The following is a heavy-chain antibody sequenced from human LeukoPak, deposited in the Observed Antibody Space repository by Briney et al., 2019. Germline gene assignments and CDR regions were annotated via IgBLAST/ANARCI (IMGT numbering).Heavy chain of an antibody. J-gene: IGHJ6*03. V-gene: IGHV4-34*01. CDR1: GGSFIGYS. D-gene: IGHD1-20*01. Sequence: SETLSLTCAVYGGSFIGYSWSWRRQPPGKGLEWIGEINHSGSTNDNPSLRSRVTISVDTPKNQFSLRLSSVTAADTAVYYCARGIIGMDATSHHLYYMDVWGKGTMVTVSS. CDR2: INHSGST. CDR3: ARGIIGMDATSHHLYYMDV.